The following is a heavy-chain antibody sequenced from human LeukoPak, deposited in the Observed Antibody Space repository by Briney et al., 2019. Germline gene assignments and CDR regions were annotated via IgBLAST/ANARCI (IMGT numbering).Heavy chain of an antibody. CDR3: AKELYPRRIWNDGGFDY. CDR1: GFTFRSYG. J-gene: IGHJ4*02. Sequence: PGGSLRLSCAASGFTFRSYGMQWVRQAPPKGLQWVAFIRYDGSNKYYADSVKGRFTISRENSKNTLYLQIDSLRAEDMAGYYCAKELYPRRIWNDGGFDYWGQGTLVTVSS. CDR2: IRYDGSNK. D-gene: IGHD1-1*01. V-gene: IGHV3-30*02.